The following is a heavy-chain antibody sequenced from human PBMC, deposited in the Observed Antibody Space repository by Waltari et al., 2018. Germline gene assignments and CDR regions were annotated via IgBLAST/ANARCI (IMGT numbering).Heavy chain of an antibody. CDR1: GFTFIRYW. D-gene: IGHD3-22*01. CDR2: INSDGSGT. Sequence: EVQLVESGGGLVQPGGSLRLYCAASGFTFIRYWMHWVRQAPGKGLVWVSRINSDGSGTIYADSVKGRFTISRDNAKNTLYLQLNSLRVEDTAVYYCAREPSPDSSGYFYYYMDVWGKGTTVTVSS. V-gene: IGHV3-74*01. CDR3: AREPSPDSSGYFYYYMDV. J-gene: IGHJ6*03.